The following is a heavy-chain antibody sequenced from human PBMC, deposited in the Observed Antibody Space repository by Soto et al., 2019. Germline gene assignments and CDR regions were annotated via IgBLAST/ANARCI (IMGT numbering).Heavy chain of an antibody. D-gene: IGHD3-3*01. Sequence: QVQLVQSGAEVKKPGASVKVSCKASGYTFTSYGISWVRQAPGQGLEWMGWSSGYNGNTNYAQKLQGRVTMTTDTSTSTAYMELRSLRSDDTAVYYCARDHPIDFWSGYTDAFDIWGQGTMVTVSS. CDR2: SSGYNGNT. CDR3: ARDHPIDFWSGYTDAFDI. J-gene: IGHJ3*02. V-gene: IGHV1-18*01. CDR1: GYTFTSYG.